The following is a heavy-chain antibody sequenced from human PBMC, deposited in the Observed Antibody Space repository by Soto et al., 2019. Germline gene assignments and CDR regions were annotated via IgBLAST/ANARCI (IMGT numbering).Heavy chain of an antibody. Sequence: PGGSLRLSCAASGFTFSSYSMNWVRQAPGKGLEWVSYISSSSSTIYYANSVKGRFTISRDNSKNTLYLQMNSLRAEDTAVYYCARDRVVPPTIHFYYMDVWGTGTTVTVSS. J-gene: IGHJ6*03. CDR2: ISSSSSTI. D-gene: IGHD2-2*01. CDR1: GFTFSSYS. CDR3: ARDRVVPPTIHFYYMDV. V-gene: IGHV3-48*01.